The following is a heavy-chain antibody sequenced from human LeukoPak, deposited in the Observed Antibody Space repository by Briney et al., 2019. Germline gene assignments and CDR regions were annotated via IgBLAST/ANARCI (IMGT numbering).Heavy chain of an antibody. CDR1: GGSISSGSYY. V-gene: IGHV4-61*02. Sequence: SETLSLTCTVSGGSISSGSYYWSWIRQPAGKGLEWIGRIYTSGSTNYNPSLKSRVTISVDTSKNQFSLKLSSVTAADTVVYYCARDFWNWGQGTLVTVSS. J-gene: IGHJ4*02. CDR2: IYTSGST. CDR3: ARDFWN. D-gene: IGHD3-3*01.